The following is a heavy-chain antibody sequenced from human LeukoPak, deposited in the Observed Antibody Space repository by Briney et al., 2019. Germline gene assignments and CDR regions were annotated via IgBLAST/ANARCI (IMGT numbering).Heavy chain of an antibody. Sequence: SETLSLTCAVSGGSISSSSYYWGWIRQPPGKGLEWIVSIDYSGSTYYNPSLKSRVTISVDTSKNQFSLKLNSVTAADTAMYYCAKSGGYGLIDYWGQGTLVTVSS. CDR1: GGSISSSSYY. CDR3: AKSGGYGLIDY. J-gene: IGHJ4*02. CDR2: IDYSGST. D-gene: IGHD1-26*01. V-gene: IGHV4-39*01.